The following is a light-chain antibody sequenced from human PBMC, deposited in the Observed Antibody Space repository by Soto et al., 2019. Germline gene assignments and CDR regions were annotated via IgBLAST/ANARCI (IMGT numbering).Light chain of an antibody. CDR3: QQRSSWPLT. J-gene: IGKJ4*02. CDR2: GAS. V-gene: IGKV3-11*01. Sequence: EIVLTQSPATLSLSPGERATLSCRASQSLSKSLDWYQQKPGQAPRLLIDGASNRATGIPARFSGSGSGTDFTLTISSLEPEDFAVYFCQQRSSWPLTFGGGTKVEIK. CDR1: QSLSKS.